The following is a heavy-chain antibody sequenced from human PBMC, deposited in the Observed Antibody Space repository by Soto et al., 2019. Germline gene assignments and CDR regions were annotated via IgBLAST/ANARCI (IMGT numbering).Heavy chain of an antibody. V-gene: IGHV3-15*07. D-gene: IGHD2-8*01. CDR3: TTDSLMVYATFDY. Sequence: GGSLRLSCAASGFTFSNAWMNWVRQAPGKGLEWVGRIKSKTDGGTTDYAAPVKGRFTISRDDSKNTPYLQMNSLKTEDTAVYYCTTDSLMVYATFDYWGQGTLVTVSS. CDR2: IKSKTDGGTT. J-gene: IGHJ4*02. CDR1: GFTFSNAW.